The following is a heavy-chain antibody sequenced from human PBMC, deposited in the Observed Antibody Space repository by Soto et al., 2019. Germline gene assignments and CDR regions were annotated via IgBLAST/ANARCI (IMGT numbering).Heavy chain of an antibody. Sequence: EVELLESGGGMVQPGGSLRLSCVASGFTFSSYAMSWVRQAPGKGLEWVSAISGSVGNTYYSDSVEGRFTMPRDNSENPLFLQMNSLRAEDTAVYYCAKAAGGYDFWSGGMNRFDPWGEVTLVTVSS. J-gene: IGHJ5*02. CDR2: ISGSVGNT. V-gene: IGHV3-23*01. D-gene: IGHD3-3*01. CDR1: GFTFSSYA. CDR3: AKAAGGYDFWSGGMNRFDP.